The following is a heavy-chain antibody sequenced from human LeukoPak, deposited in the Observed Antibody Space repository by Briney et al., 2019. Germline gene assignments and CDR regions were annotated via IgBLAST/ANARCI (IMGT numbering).Heavy chain of an antibody. CDR2: INPNSGGT. Sequence: ASVKVSCKASGYTFTGYYMHWVRQAPGQGLEWMGWINPNSGGTNYAQKFQGRVTMTRDTSISTAYMELSRLRSDDTAVYYCAREIDVGYYYYYMDVWGKGTTVTVSS. V-gene: IGHV1-2*02. D-gene: IGHD3-10*01. CDR1: GYTFTGYY. J-gene: IGHJ6*03. CDR3: AREIDVGYYYYYMDV.